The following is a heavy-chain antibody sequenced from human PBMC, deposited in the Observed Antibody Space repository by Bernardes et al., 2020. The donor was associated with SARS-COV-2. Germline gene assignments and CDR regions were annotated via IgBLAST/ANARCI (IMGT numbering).Heavy chain of an antibody. D-gene: IGHD3-10*01. CDR1: GGTFSSYA. V-gene: IGHV1-69*13. Sequence: AVKVSCKASGGTFSSYAISWVRQAPGKELEWMGGIIPIFGTANYAQKFQGRVTITADESTSTAYMELSSLRSEDTAVYYCARDSHGSGSYQPEIGFDYWGQGTLVTVSS. J-gene: IGHJ4*02. CDR2: IIPIFGTA. CDR3: ARDSHGSGSYQPEIGFDY.